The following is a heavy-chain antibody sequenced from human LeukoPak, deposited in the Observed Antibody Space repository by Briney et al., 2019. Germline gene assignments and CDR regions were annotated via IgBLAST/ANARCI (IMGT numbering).Heavy chain of an antibody. D-gene: IGHD3-22*01. J-gene: IGHJ1*01. CDR3: AGAPSEIGGYYPEYFRH. Sequence: GGSLRLSCAAAGFTFSNYWMNWVRQAPGKGLVWVSRIKSDGRTNYADSVKGRFTISRDNAKNTVSLQMNSLRAEDTGVYYCAGAPSEIGGYYPEYFRHWGQGTLVTVSS. CDR1: GFTFSNYW. CDR2: IKSDGRT. V-gene: IGHV3-74*01.